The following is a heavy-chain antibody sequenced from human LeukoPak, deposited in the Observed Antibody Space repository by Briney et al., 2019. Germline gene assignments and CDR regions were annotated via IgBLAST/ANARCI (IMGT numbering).Heavy chain of an antibody. J-gene: IGHJ4*02. D-gene: IGHD3-22*01. CDR2: IYYSGST. Sequence: PSDSLSLTCTVSGVSISYYYSSWIRQPPGKGLEWMGYIYYSGSTNYNPSLESRVTISVDTSKNQFSLKLSSVTAADTAVYYCARGPYYYDSKTFDYWGQGTLVTVSS. V-gene: IGHV4-59*12. CDR1: GVSISYYY. CDR3: ARGPYYYDSKTFDY.